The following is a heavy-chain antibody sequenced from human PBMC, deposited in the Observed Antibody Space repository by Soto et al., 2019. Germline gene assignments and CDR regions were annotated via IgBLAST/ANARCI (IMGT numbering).Heavy chain of an antibody. CDR3: ARGSDGVWNWFDP. V-gene: IGHV4-30-2*01. CDR2: IYNSGNT. J-gene: IGHJ5*02. CDR1: GGSTTGGFSS. D-gene: IGHD2-21*02. Sequence: TLSLTCAVSGGSTTGGFSSWSWIRQPPGQGLEWIGYIYNSGNTYYNPSLMSRVTISVDRSQNHFSLKLTSVTAADTAVYYCARGSDGVWNWFDPWGQGTQVTVSS.